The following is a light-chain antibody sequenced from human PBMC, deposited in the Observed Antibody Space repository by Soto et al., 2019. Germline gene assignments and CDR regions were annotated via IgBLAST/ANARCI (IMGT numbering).Light chain of an antibody. J-gene: IGLJ2*01. CDR2: EGS. CDR1: SSDVGSYNL. V-gene: IGLV2-23*01. CDR3: CSYAASGSLL. Sequence: QSALTQPASVSGSPGQSITISCTGTSSDVGSYNLVSWYQQHPGKAPKLMIYEGSKRPSGVSNRFSGSKSGNTASLTISGLQAEDEADYYCCSYAASGSLLFGGGTKLTVL.